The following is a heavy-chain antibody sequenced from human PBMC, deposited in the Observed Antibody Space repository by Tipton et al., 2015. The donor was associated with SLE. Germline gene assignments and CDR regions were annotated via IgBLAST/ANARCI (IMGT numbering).Heavy chain of an antibody. CDR2: INHSGST. CDR1: GGSFSGYY. V-gene: IGHV4-34*01. D-gene: IGHD3-10*01. CDR3: AGGGVLGFHPSAFDI. J-gene: IGHJ3*02. Sequence: TLSLTCAVYGGSFSGYYWSWIRQPPGKGLKWIGEINHSGSTNYNPSLKSRVTISVDTSKNQFSLKLSPVTAADTAVYYCAGGGVLGFHPSAFDIWGQGTMVTVSS.